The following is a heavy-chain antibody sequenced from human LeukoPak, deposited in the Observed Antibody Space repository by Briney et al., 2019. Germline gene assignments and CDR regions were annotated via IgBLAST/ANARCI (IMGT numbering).Heavy chain of an antibody. CDR3: ARHTSGSYYTYFDN. Sequence: SETLSLTCAVYGGSFSGYYWSWIRQPPGKGLEWIGEINHSGSTNYNPSLKSRVTISVDTSKNQFSLKLSSVTAADTAVYYCARHTSGSYYTYFDNWGQGTLVTVSS. CDR2: INHSGST. D-gene: IGHD1-26*01. CDR1: GGSFSGYY. V-gene: IGHV4-34*01. J-gene: IGHJ4*02.